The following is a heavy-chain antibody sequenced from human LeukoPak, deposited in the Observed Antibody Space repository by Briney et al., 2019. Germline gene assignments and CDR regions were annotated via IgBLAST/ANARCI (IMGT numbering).Heavy chain of an antibody. CDR3: ARGSGSYSYLFDY. J-gene: IGHJ4*02. D-gene: IGHD1-26*01. CDR1: GGSLSSYY. V-gene: IGHV4-59*08. Sequence: SETLSLTCTVSGGSLSSYYWSWIRQPPGKGLEWIGYIYYRGSTNYNPSLKSRVTISVDTSKNQFSLKLSSVTAADTAVYYCARGSGSYSYLFDYWGQGTLVTVSS. CDR2: IYYRGST.